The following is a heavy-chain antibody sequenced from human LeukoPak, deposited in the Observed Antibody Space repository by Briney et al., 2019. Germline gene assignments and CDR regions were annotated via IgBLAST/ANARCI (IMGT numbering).Heavy chain of an antibody. CDR3: ARASEWLVRFDY. CDR1: GYTFTSYY. V-gene: IGHV1-46*01. CDR2: INPSGGST. Sequence: ASVTVSCKASGYTFTSYYMHWVRQAPGQGLEWMGIINPSGGSTSYAQKFQGRVTMTRDTSTSTIYMELSSLRSEDTAVYYCARASEWLVRFDYWGQGTLVTVSS. J-gene: IGHJ4*02. D-gene: IGHD6-19*01.